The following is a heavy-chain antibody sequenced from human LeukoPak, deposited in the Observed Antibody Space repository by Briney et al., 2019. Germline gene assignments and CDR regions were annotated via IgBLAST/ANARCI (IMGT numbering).Heavy chain of an antibody. J-gene: IGHJ3*02. V-gene: IGHV3-21*01. D-gene: IGHD3-3*01. CDR1: RFTVSSNY. Sequence: GGSLRFSCAASRFTVSSNYMSWVRQAPGKGLEWVSSISSSSSYIYYADSVKGRFTISRDNAKNSLYLQMNSLRAEDTAVYYCARDVTIFGVVISAFDIWGQGTMVTVSS. CDR2: ISSSSSYI. CDR3: ARDVTIFGVVISAFDI.